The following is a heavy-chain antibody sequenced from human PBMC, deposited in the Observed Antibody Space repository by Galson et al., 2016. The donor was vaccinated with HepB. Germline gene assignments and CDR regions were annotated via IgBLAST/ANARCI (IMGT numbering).Heavy chain of an antibody. D-gene: IGHD1-26*01. CDR2: INTKTGNP. CDR1: GYDFTNYA. CDR3: ARDLYLYRASAHLDY. V-gene: IGHV7-4-1*01. Sequence: SVKVSCKASGYDFTNYAMNWVRQAPGQGLEWMGWINTKTGNPTYAQGFTGRFVLSFDTSVTTAYLEIDSLKAEDTAVYYCARDLYLYRASAHLDYWGLGTLVTVSP. J-gene: IGHJ4*02.